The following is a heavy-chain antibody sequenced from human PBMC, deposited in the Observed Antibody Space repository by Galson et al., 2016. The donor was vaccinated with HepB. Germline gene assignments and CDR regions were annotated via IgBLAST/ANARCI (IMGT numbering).Heavy chain of an antibody. J-gene: IGHJ4*02. CDR3: SRSTGFFYYVDY. CDR1: GYTFTSYY. CDR2: INPNSGGT. Sequence: VKVSCKASGYTFTSYYMHWVRQAPGQGLEWMGWINPNSGGTNYAQKFQGWVTMTRDTSISTTYMELSRLRSDDTAVYYWSRSTGFFYYVDYWGQGTLVTVSS. V-gene: IGHV1-2*04. D-gene: IGHD6-19*01.